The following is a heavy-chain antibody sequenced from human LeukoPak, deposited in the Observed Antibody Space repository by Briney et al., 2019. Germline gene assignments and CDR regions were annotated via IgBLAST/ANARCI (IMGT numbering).Heavy chain of an antibody. CDR1: GGSISSYY. CDR2: IYYSGST. J-gene: IGHJ4*02. D-gene: IGHD4-23*01. CDR3: ARGGGNWPLDY. V-gene: IGHV4-59*01. Sequence: PSETPSLTCTVSGGSISSYYWSWIRQPPGKGLEWIGYIYYSGSTNYNPPLKSRVTISVDTSKNQFSLKLSSVTAADTAVYYCARGGGNWPLDYWGQGTLVTVSS.